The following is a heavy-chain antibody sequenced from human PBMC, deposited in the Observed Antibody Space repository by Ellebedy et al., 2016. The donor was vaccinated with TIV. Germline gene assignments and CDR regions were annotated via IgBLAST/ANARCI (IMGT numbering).Heavy chain of an antibody. CDR3: ARSCKYHLLLLYAYDM. D-gene: IGHD2-2*01. CDR2: ISTDSGGI. V-gene: IGHV1-2*02. J-gene: IGHJ3*02. CDR1: GYTFTDSY. Sequence: AASVKVSCKASGYTFTDSYIHWVLQEPGQRLEWVGWISTDSGGINYAEKCQVRVTMTRDTSISTFYMEVSRLRSDDTAVYYCARSCKYHLLLLYAYDMWGQGTMFTISS.